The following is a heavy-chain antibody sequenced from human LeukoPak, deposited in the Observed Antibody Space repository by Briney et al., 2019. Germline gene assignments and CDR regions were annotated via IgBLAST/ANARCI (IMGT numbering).Heavy chain of an antibody. J-gene: IGHJ6*03. Sequence: GGSLRLSCAASGFTFSNAWLSWVRQAPGKGLEWVGRINSNTDGGTTDYAARVKGRFTISRDDSKNTLYLQMNSLKTEDTAVYYYTTDGRGIAALDYYYYYYMDVWGKGTTVTVSS. CDR2: INSNTDGGTT. CDR1: GFTFSNAW. V-gene: IGHV3-15*01. D-gene: IGHD6-13*01. CDR3: TTDGRGIAALDYYYYYYMDV.